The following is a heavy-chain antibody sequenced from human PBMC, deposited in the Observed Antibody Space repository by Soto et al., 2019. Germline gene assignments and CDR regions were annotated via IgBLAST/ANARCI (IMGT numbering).Heavy chain of an antibody. V-gene: IGHV3-30*18. CDR2: ISYDGSNK. CDR1: GFTFSSYG. D-gene: IGHD1-26*01. CDR3: AKDVVVGATTGLGDYYYYGMDV. Sequence: QVQLVESGGGVVQPGRSLRLSCAASGFTFSSYGMDWVRQAPGKGLEWVAVISYDGSNKYYADSVKGRFTISRDNSKNTLYLQMNSLRAEDTAVYYCAKDVVVGATTGLGDYYYYGMDVWGQGTTVTVSS. J-gene: IGHJ6*02.